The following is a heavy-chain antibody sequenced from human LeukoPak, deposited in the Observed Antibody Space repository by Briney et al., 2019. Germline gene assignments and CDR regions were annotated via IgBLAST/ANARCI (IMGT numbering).Heavy chain of an antibody. CDR1: GFTFSSYA. CDR3: ARRLRFLDLTYYGMDV. V-gene: IGHV3-48*01. CDR2: ISSGSTI. Sequence: PGGSLRLSCAASGFTFSSYAMSWVRQAPGKGLEWLSYISSGSTIYDADSVKGRFTISRDNAKNSLYLQMNSLRAEDTAVYYCARRLRFLDLTYYGMDVWGQGTTVTVSS. D-gene: IGHD3-3*01. J-gene: IGHJ6*02.